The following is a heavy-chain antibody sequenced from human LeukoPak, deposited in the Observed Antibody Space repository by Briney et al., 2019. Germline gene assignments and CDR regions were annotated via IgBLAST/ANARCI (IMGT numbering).Heavy chain of an antibody. D-gene: IGHD1-26*01. J-gene: IGHJ4*02. V-gene: IGHV3-30-3*01. CDR2: ISGFGIYK. Sequence: PGGSLRLSCAASGFTFSSYEMNWVRQAPGKGLEWVAVISGFGIYKYYADSVKGRFTISRDNSKSTVYLEINSLRAEDTAVYHCAMWDSKAIIIVGLFDYWGQGTLVTVSS. CDR3: AMWDSKAIIIVGLFDY. CDR1: GFTFSSYE.